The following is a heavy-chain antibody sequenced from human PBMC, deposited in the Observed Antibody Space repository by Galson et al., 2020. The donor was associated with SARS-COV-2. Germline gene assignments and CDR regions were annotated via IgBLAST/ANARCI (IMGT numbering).Heavy chain of an antibody. Sequence: SATLSLNCAVYGGSFSGYYWSWIRQPPGKGLEWIGEINHSGSTNYNPSLKSRVTISVDTSKNQFSLKLSSVTAADTAVYYCARVMGYYYGSGSYYPLGRYYMDVWGKWTTVTVSS. V-gene: IGHV4-34*01. D-gene: IGHD3-10*01. CDR2: INHSGST. CDR1: GGSFSGYY. J-gene: IGHJ6*03. CDR3: ARVMGYYYGSGSYYPLGRYYMDV.